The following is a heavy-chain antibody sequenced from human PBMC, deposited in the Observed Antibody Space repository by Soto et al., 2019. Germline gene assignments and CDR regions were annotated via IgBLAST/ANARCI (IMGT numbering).Heavy chain of an antibody. CDR2: IGFAGDT. CDR1: GFIFSNFD. Sequence: PGGSLRLSCGASGFIFSNFDMHWVRQTTEKGLEWVSGIGFAGDTNYSGSVKGRFTISRENAKNSLFLQMNSPRVGDTAVYYCVRGLPGGFDPWGQGTLVTVS. J-gene: IGHJ5*02. D-gene: IGHD3-10*01. CDR3: VRGLPGGFDP. V-gene: IGHV3-13*01.